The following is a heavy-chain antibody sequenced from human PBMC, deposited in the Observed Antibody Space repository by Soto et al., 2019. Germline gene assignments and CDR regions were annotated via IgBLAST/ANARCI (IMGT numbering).Heavy chain of an antibody. J-gene: IGHJ6*02. Sequence: EVQLVESGGGLVQPGGSLRLSCAASGFTFSSYWMSWVRQAPGKGLEWVANIKQDGREKYYVDSVKGRFTISRDNAKNALYLQMNSLRAEDTAVYYCARDVSGSSWYAVYYYYGMDVWGQGTTVTVSS. CDR1: GFTFSSYW. D-gene: IGHD6-13*01. V-gene: IGHV3-7*01. CDR2: IKQDGREK. CDR3: ARDVSGSSWYAVYYYYGMDV.